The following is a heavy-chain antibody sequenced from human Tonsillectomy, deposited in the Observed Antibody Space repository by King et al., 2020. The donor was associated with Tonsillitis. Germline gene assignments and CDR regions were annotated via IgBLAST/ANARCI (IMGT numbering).Heavy chain of an antibody. CDR1: GDSVSSNSAA. V-gene: IGHV6-1*01. D-gene: IGHD2-21*01. J-gene: IGHJ6*02. CDR3: ARDRGYCGGGPCHHYGMDV. Sequence: VQLQQSGPGLVKPSQTLSLTCGISGDSVSSNSAAWNWIRQSPSRGLEWLGRTYYRSKWFNDYAVSVKSRITINLDTSKNQFSLQLNSVTPEDTAVYYCARDRGYCGGGPCHHYGMDVWGQGTTVTVSS. CDR2: TYYRSKWFN.